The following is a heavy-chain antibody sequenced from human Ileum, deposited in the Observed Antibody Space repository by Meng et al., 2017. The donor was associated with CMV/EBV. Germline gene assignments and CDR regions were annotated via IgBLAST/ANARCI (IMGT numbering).Heavy chain of an antibody. CDR2: MNPNSGNT. CDR1: GYTFTSYD. V-gene: IGHV1-8*03. Sequence: ASVKVSCKASGYTFTSYDINWVRQATGQGVEWMGWMNPNSGNTGYAQKFQGRVTITRNTSISTAYMELSSLRSEDTAVYYCARGEQWLGPDYWGQGTLVTVSS. CDR3: ARGEQWLGPDY. D-gene: IGHD6-19*01. J-gene: IGHJ4*02.